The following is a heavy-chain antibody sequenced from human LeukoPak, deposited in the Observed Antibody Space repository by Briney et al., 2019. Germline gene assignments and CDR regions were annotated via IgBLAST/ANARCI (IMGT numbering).Heavy chain of an antibody. CDR1: RYTFDNAW. CDR2: IKSKTYGGTT. J-gene: IGHJ4*02. CDR3: TTDRGRGYYESSGYSD. V-gene: IGHV3-15*01. Sequence: GGSLRLSCAASRYTFDNAWMTWVRQAPGRGLEWVGLIKSKTYGGTTDYAAPLKGRFTISRDDSKNTLYLKVNSLNIEDAAVYYCTTDRGRGYYESSGYSDWGQGALVTVSS. D-gene: IGHD3-22*01.